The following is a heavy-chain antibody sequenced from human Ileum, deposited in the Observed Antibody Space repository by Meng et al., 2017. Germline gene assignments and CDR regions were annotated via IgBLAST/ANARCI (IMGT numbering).Heavy chain of an antibody. D-gene: IGHD7-27*01. Sequence: QVHRQASGPGLVEPSGTLSLTCTLSGASIIGVNWWTWVRQTPGKGLEWIGEIHHSGSTNSIPSLKSRVTLSVDKSKNQFSLSMTSVTAADTAVYYCARGTGDIRVGFDYWGQGTLVTVSS. CDR2: IHHSGST. V-gene: IGHV4-4*02. CDR1: GASIIGVNW. J-gene: IGHJ4*02. CDR3: ARGTGDIRVGFDY.